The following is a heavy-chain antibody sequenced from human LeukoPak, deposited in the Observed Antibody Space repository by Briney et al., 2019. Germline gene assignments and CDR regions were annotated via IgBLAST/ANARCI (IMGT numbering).Heavy chain of an antibody. CDR3: ARVSSKDTAMVENAFDI. Sequence: ASVKVSCKASGYTFTGYYMHWVRQAPGQGLAWMGWINPNSGGTNYAQKFQGRVTMTRDTSISTAYMELSRLRSDDTAVYYCARVSSKDTAMVENAFDIWGQGTMVTVSS. V-gene: IGHV1-2*02. D-gene: IGHD5-18*01. CDR2: INPNSGGT. J-gene: IGHJ3*02. CDR1: GYTFTGYY.